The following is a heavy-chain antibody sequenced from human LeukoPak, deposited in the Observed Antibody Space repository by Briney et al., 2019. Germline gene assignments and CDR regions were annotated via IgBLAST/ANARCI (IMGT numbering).Heavy chain of an antibody. Sequence: PGGSLRLSCAASGFTFDDYAMHWVRQAPGKGLEWVSGISWNSGSIGYADSVKGRFTISRDNAKNSLYLQMNSLRTEDTAVYYCARVNQQQLANEIDYWGQGTLVTVSS. CDR3: ARVNQQQLANEIDY. J-gene: IGHJ4*02. V-gene: IGHV3-9*01. D-gene: IGHD6-13*01. CDR2: ISWNSGSI. CDR1: GFTFDDYA.